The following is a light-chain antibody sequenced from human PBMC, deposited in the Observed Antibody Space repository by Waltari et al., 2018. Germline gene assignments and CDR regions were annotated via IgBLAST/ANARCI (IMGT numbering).Light chain of an antibody. CDR2: TAS. CDR1: QAIRTF. CDR3: QQSHSYPRT. V-gene: IGKV1-39*01. J-gene: IGKJ1*01. Sequence: IQLTQSPFSLSASVGDSVTITCRTSQAIRTFLNWYQQKPGTAPRLLIYTASTLQSGVPSRFTGSGSGTDFTLTISSLQAEDFATYYCQQSHSYPRTFGQGTKVEMK.